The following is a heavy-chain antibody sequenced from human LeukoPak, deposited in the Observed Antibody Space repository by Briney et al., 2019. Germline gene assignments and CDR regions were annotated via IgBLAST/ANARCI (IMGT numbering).Heavy chain of an antibody. CDR3: AREAGSSWSRGLDI. V-gene: IGHV4-59*12. J-gene: IGHJ3*02. Sequence: PSETLSLTCTVSGGSISSYYWSWIRQPPGKGLEWIGYIYYSGSTNYNPSLKSRVTISVDTSKNQFSLNLSSVTAADTAVYYCAREAGSSWSRGLDIWGQGTVVTVSS. CDR1: GGSISSYY. D-gene: IGHD6-13*01. CDR2: IYYSGST.